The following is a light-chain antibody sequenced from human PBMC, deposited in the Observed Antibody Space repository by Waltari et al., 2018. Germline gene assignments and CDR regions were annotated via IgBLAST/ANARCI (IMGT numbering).Light chain of an antibody. Sequence: QSVLTQPPSASGTPGQRVTISCSGSSSNIGSNPVTWYQQLPGTAPKLLIYSNHQRPSGVPDRFSASKSGTSASLAISGLQSGDGADFYCAAWDDSLNAWVFGGGTKLTVL. J-gene: IGLJ3*02. CDR2: SNH. CDR1: SSNIGSNP. V-gene: IGLV1-44*01. CDR3: AAWDDSLNAWV.